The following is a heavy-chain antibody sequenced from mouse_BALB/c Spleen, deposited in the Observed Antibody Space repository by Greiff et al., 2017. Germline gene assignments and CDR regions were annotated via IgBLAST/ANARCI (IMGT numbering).Heavy chain of an antibody. CDR3: ARLLLPGDYYAMDY. J-gene: IGHJ4*01. CDR1: GFTFSSYA. Sequence: VQLKESGGGLVKPGGSLKLSCAASGFTFSSYAMSWVRQTPEKRLEWVATISSGGSYTYYPDSVKGRFTISRDNAKNTLYLQMSSLRSEDTAMYYCARLLLPGDYYAMDYWGQGTSVTVSS. D-gene: IGHD1-1*01. V-gene: IGHV5-9-3*01. CDR2: ISSGGSYT.